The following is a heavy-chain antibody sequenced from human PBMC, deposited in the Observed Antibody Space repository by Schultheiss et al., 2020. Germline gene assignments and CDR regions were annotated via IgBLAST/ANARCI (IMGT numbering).Heavy chain of an antibody. CDR3: AKVLDYSDSSGYYYPYYFDY. V-gene: IGHV3-23*01. D-gene: IGHD3-22*01. CDR1: GFTFSRYA. Sequence: GESLKISCAASGFTFSRYAMSWVRQAPGKGLEWVSVISGNGASTYYADSVKGRFTISRDNSKKTLYLHMNSLRAEDTAVYYCAKVLDYSDSSGYYYPYYFDYWGQGTLVTVSS. J-gene: IGHJ4*02. CDR2: ISGNGAST.